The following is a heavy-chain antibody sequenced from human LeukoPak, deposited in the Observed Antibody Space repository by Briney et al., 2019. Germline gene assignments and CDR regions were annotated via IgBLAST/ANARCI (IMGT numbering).Heavy chain of an antibody. V-gene: IGHV3-48*01. D-gene: IGHD3-10*01. J-gene: IGHJ4*02. CDR1: GFTFSSYG. CDR3: AGSYYNVFDY. CDR2: ISLSSDPI. Sequence: PGGSLRLSCAASGFTFSSYGMNWVRQAPGKGLEWVSFISLSSDPIYYADSVQGRFAVSRDNAKNSLFLQMNSLRAEDTAVYYCAGSYYNVFDYWGQGTLVTVSS.